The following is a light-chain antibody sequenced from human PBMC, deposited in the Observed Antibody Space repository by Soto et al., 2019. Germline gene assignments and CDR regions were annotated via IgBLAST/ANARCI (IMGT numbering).Light chain of an antibody. CDR2: EVS. J-gene: IGLJ3*02. Sequence: QSALTQPPSVSGSPGQSVTISCTGTSSDVGSYNRVSWYQQPPGTAPKLMIYEVSNRPSGVPDRFFGSKSGNTASLTISGLQAEDEADDYCSSFTSSNTWVFGGGTKLTVL. V-gene: IGLV2-18*02. CDR1: SSDVGSYNR. CDR3: SSFTSSNTWV.